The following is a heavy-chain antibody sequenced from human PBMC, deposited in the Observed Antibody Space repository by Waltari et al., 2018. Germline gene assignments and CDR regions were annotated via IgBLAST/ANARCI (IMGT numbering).Heavy chain of an antibody. J-gene: IGHJ4*02. V-gene: IGHV2-5*01. D-gene: IGHD3-10*01. Sequence: QITLKESGPTLVKPTQTLTLTCTFSGFSLSASGVGVGWVRQPPGMALEWLAVIHWNDAHQSLNSRVTITKDTSKNQVVLTVTNMDPVDTATYYCARRTVASGFEFWGQGALVTVSS. CDR2: IHWNDAH. CDR3: ARRTVASGFEF. CDR1: GFSLSASGVG.